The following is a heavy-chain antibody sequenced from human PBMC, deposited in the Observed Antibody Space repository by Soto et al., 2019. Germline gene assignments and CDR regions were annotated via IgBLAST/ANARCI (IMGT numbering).Heavy chain of an antibody. Sequence: GGSLRLSCAASGFTFSSYAMSWVRQAPGKGLEWVSYISSSSSTIYYADSVKGRFTISRDNAKNSLYLQMNSLRAEDTAVYYCARESVVAATFYYYYYMDVWGKGTTVTVSS. CDR3: ARESVVAATFYYYYYMDV. D-gene: IGHD2-15*01. V-gene: IGHV3-48*01. CDR1: GFTFSSYA. J-gene: IGHJ6*03. CDR2: ISSSSSTI.